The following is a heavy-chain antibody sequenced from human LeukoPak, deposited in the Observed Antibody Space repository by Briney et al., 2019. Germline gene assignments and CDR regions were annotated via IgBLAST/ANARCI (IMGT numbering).Heavy chain of an antibody. V-gene: IGHV5-51*01. J-gene: IGHJ3*02. CDR3: ARRTTYYYDGSGYFDAFDI. CDR1: GYRFTTYW. D-gene: IGHD3-22*01. CDR2: IYPGDSDT. Sequence: GESLKISCKGSGYRFTTYWIAWVRQMPGKGLEWMGIIYPGDSDTRYSPSFQGQGTIAADKSISTAYLQWSSLRASDTAMYYCARRTTYYYDGSGYFDAFDIWGQGTKVTVSS.